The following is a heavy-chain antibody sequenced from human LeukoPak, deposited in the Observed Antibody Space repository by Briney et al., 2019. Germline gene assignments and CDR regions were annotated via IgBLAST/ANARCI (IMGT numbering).Heavy chain of an antibody. V-gene: IGHV3-23*01. CDR2: ISGSGGST. Sequence: QSGGSLRLSCAASGFTFSSYAMSWVRQAPGKGLEWVSAISGSGGSTYYADSVKGRFTISRDNSKNTLYLQMNSLRAEDTAVYYCAKAGSSRTAPFGCWGQGTLVTVSS. CDR3: AKAGSSRTAPFGC. D-gene: IGHD2-2*01. CDR1: GFTFSSYA. J-gene: IGHJ4*02.